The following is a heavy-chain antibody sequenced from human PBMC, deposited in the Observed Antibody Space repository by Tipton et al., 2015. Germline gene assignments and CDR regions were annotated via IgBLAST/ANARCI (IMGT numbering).Heavy chain of an antibody. CDR2: IYYSGSA. V-gene: IGHV4-61*01. CDR3: ARDLEHGMDV. CDR1: AYSISSDYY. J-gene: IGHJ6*02. D-gene: IGHD5-24*01. Sequence: LRLSCAVSAYSISSDYYWSWIRQPPGKGLEWIGYIYYSGSANYNPSLKSRVTISIDTSKNQFSLRLSSVTAADTAVYYCARDLEHGMDVWGQGTTVTVSS.